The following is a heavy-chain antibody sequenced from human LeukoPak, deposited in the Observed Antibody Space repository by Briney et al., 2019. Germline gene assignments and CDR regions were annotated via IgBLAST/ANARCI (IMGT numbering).Heavy chain of an antibody. CDR2: ISYDGSNK. CDR1: GFTFSSYA. Sequence: GRSLRLSCAASGFTFSSYAMHWVRQAPGKGLEWVAVISYDGSNKYYADSVKSRFTISRDNAKNSLYLQMNSLRAEDTAVYYCARVRYYDFWSGNDAFDIWGQGTMVTVSS. V-gene: IGHV3-30-3*01. CDR3: ARVRYYDFWSGNDAFDI. J-gene: IGHJ3*02. D-gene: IGHD3-3*01.